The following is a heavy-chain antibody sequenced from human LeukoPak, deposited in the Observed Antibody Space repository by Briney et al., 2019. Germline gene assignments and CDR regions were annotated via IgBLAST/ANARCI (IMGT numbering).Heavy chain of an antibody. V-gene: IGHV1-18*01. CDR2: INAYNGNT. Sequence: ASVKVSCKASGYTFTSYGISWVRQAPGQGLEWMGWINAYNGNTNYAQKLQGRVTMTTDTSTSTAYMELRSLRSDDAAVYYCASVSSGWSVYWFDPWGQGTLVTVSS. CDR3: ASVSSGWSVYWFDP. CDR1: GYTFTSYG. D-gene: IGHD6-19*01. J-gene: IGHJ5*02.